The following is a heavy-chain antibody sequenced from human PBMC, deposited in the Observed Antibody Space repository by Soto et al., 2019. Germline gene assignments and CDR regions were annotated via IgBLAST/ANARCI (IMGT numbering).Heavy chain of an antibody. CDR2: ISGSGGST. CDR1: GFTFSNYA. J-gene: IGHJ6*02. V-gene: IGHV3-23*01. CDR3: VKSSRRDIMASRGMDV. D-gene: IGHD3-10*01. Sequence: PGGSLRLSCAASGFTFSNYAMSWVRQAPGKGLEWVSGISGSGGSTYYADSVKDRFTISRDNSKSTLYLQVSSLRVEDTAVYYCVKSSRRDIMASRGMDVWGQGTTVTVSS.